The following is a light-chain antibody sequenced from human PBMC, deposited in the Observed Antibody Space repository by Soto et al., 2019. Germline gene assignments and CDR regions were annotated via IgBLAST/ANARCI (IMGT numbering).Light chain of an antibody. CDR2: GAF. CDR3: QQYNKWPLFT. V-gene: IGKV3-15*01. J-gene: IGKJ4*01. Sequence: EIVMTQSPATLSVSPGERATLSCRASQSVNSNLAWFKQKPGQAPRLLIYGAFTRATGIPARFSGSGSGTEFTLTISSLQSEDFALYYCQQYNKWPLFTFGGGTEVEIK. CDR1: QSVNSN.